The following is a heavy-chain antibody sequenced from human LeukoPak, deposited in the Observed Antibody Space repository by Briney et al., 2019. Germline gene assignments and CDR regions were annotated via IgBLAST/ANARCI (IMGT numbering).Heavy chain of an antibody. CDR3: AGRVAVAGLYYYYGMDV. CDR1: GGTFSSHA. V-gene: IGHV1-69*13. J-gene: IGHJ6*02. D-gene: IGHD6-19*01. Sequence: SVKVSCKASGGTFSSHAISWVRQAPGQGLEWMGGIIPIFGTANYAQKFQGRVTITADGSTTTAYMELSSLRSEDTAVYYCAGRVAVAGLYYYYGMDVWGQGTTVTVSS. CDR2: IIPIFGTA.